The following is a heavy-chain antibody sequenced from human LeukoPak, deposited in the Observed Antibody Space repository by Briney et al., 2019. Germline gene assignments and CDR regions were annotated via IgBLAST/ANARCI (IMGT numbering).Heavy chain of an antibody. Sequence: SVKVSCTASGGTFSSYAISWVRQAPGQGLEWMGRIIPILGIANYAQKFQGRVTITADKSTSTAYMELSSLRSEDTAVYYCAIQWLVSQSIYFDYWGQGTLVTVSS. CDR2: IIPILGIA. J-gene: IGHJ4*02. D-gene: IGHD6-19*01. CDR1: GGTFSSYA. CDR3: AIQWLVSQSIYFDY. V-gene: IGHV1-69*04.